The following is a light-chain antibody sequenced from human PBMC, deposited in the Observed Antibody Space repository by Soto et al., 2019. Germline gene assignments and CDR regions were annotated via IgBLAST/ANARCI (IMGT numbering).Light chain of an antibody. V-gene: IGKV1-5*03. Sequence: DIHMTQSPSTLSASVGDRVTITCRASQSISLWVAWYQQKPGRAANLLIYKPSSLETGVPSRFSGRRSGTEFTLTISSLQPDDFATYYCQHYKDYSWTFCQGTKVEVK. J-gene: IGKJ1*01. CDR2: KPS. CDR1: QSISLW. CDR3: QHYKDYSWT.